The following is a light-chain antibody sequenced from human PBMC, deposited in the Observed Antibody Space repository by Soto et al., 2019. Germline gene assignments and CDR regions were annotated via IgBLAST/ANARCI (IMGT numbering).Light chain of an antibody. CDR2: GAS. Sequence: VMTQSPATLSVSPGERATLSCRASQSVSSYLAWYQQKPGQAPRLLIYGASSRATGIPDRFSGSGSGTDFSLTISGLEPEDFAMYYCQQYGSSLSTFGQGTKVDI. CDR1: QSVSSY. CDR3: QQYGSSLST. J-gene: IGKJ1*01. V-gene: IGKV3-20*01.